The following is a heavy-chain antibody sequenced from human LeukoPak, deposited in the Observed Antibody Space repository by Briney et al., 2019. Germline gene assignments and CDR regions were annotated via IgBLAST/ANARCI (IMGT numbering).Heavy chain of an antibody. CDR2: IKQDGSEK. D-gene: IGHD6-13*01. V-gene: IGHV3-7*01. J-gene: IGHJ4*02. CDR3: ARDTPKQPRDY. Sequence: PGGSLTLSCAASGFRFRSHWLSWVRQAPGKGLEGVANIKQDGSEKYYVDSVKGRFTISRDNAKNSLYLQMNSLRAEDTAVYYCARDTPKQPRDYWGQGTLVTVSS. CDR1: GFRFRSHW.